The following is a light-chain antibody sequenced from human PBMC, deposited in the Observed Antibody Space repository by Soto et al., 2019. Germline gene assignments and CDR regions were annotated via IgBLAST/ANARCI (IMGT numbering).Light chain of an antibody. CDR2: ATS. Sequence: EIVLTQSPGTLSLSPGERVTLSCRASQSVSSNYLAWYQQKPGQAPRLLIYATSSRVTGIPDRFSGSGSGTYFTLTISRLEPEDFAVYYCQQYGNSPRYSFGQGTKLEIK. V-gene: IGKV3-20*01. J-gene: IGKJ2*03. CDR1: QSVSSNY. CDR3: QQYGNSPRYS.